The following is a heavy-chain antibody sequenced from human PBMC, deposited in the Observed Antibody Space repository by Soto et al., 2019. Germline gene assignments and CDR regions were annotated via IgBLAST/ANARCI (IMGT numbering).Heavy chain of an antibody. D-gene: IGHD3-3*01. Sequence: SETLSLTCTVSGDSIRSYYWTWIRQPPGRGLEWIGHVYYGGSTNYNPSLQSRVTISLDTSKNQFSLRLTSMTAADAAVYYYAGEGALATFGVVWGQGTLVTVSS. J-gene: IGHJ4*02. CDR3: AGEGALATFGVV. CDR1: GDSIRSYY. CDR2: VYYGGST. V-gene: IGHV4-59*01.